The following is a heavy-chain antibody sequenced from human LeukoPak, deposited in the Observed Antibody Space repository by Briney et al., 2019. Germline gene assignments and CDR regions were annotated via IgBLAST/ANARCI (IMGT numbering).Heavy chain of an antibody. V-gene: IGHV4-34*01. CDR2: INHSGST. CDR1: GGSFSGYY. J-gene: IGHJ4*02. D-gene: IGHD3-10*01. CDR3: ARDLDYYGSGSYGPGTYFDY. Sequence: PSETLSLTCAVYGGSFSGYYWSWIRQPPGKGLEWIGEINHSGSTNYNPSLKSRVTISVDTSKNQFSLKLSSVTAADTAVYYCARDLDYYGSGSYGPGTYFDYWGPGTLVTVSS.